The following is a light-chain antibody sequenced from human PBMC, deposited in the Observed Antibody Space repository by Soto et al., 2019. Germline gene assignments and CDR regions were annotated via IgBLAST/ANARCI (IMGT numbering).Light chain of an antibody. CDR1: QNIRSW. Sequence: DIQMTQSPSTLSASVGDRVTITCRASQNIRSWLAWYQQKPGKAPELLIYSASGLESGVPSRFSGRGSWTEFTLTISSLQPDDFATYYCQEYNGNSGLTFGGGTKVEIK. CDR2: SAS. V-gene: IGKV1-5*03. CDR3: QEYNGNSGLT. J-gene: IGKJ4*01.